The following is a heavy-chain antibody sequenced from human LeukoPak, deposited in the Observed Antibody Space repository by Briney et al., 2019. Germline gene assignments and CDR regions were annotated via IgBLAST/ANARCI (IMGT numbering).Heavy chain of an antibody. J-gene: IGHJ4*02. CDR1: GFTFSSYG. CDR2: ISYDGSNK. V-gene: IGHV3-30*03. Sequence: PGGSLRLSCAASGFTFSSYGMHWVRQAPGKGLEGVAVISYDGSNKYYADSVTGRFTISRDNSKNMLYLQMNSLRAEDTAVYYCARGNYDILTGYWGDYWGQGTLVTVSS. CDR3: ARGNYDILTGYWGDY. D-gene: IGHD3-9*01.